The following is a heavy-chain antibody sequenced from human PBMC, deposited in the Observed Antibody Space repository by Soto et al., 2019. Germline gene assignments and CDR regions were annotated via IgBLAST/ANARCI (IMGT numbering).Heavy chain of an antibody. CDR3: ATWVDYGDFEGFEV. D-gene: IGHD4-17*01. CDR2: VDPKGGGS. J-gene: IGHJ4*02. Sequence: ASVKVSCKTSGYSFTDYKLHWVRQAPGQGLEWMVWVDPKGGGSNAAQKFRGSVTMTWDTSITTAYLDLTRLTTNDTATYFCATWVDYGDFEGFEVRGQGPVVTVSS. CDR1: GYSFTDYK. V-gene: IGHV1-2*04.